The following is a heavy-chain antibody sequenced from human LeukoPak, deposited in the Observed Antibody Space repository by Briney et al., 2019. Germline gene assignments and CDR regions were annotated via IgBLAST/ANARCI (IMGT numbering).Heavy chain of an antibody. CDR2: IRSSDSSI. J-gene: IGHJ3*02. Sequence: GGSLRLSCVGSGFTFSDYYMSWIRQAPGKGLEWVSYIRSSDSSIYYADSVKGRFTISRDNSKNTLYLQMNSLRAEDTAVYYCAKSHSTVTTFPDIWGQGTMVTVSS. CDR3: AKSHSTVTTFPDI. V-gene: IGHV3-11*01. D-gene: IGHD4-17*01. CDR1: GFTFSDYY.